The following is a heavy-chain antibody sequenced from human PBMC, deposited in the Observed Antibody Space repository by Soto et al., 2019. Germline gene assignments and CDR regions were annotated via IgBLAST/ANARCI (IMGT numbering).Heavy chain of an antibody. CDR1: GFTFSSYG. CDR2: IWYDGSNK. J-gene: IGHJ6*03. CDR3: ARDVRFLRAEYYYYMDV. Sequence: GGSLRLSCAASGFTFSSYGMHWVRQAPGKGLEWVAVIWYDGSNKYYADSVKGRFTISRDNSKNTLYLQMNSLRAEDTAVYYCARDVRFLRAEYYYYMDVWGKGTTVTVSS. D-gene: IGHD3-3*01. V-gene: IGHV3-33*01.